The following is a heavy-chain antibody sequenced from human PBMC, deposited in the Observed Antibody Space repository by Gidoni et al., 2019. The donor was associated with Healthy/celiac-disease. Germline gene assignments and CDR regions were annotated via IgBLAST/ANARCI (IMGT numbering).Heavy chain of an antibody. V-gene: IGHV3-11*05. CDR1: GFPFIDYY. Sequence: QVQLVASGGGLVKPGGSLRLSGAASGFPFIDYYMGWIRPAPGKGLEWVSYISSSSSYTNYADSVKGRVTISRDNAKNSLYLQMNSLRAEDTAVYYCAREKYSSGWYPDYWGQVTLVTVSS. J-gene: IGHJ4*02. CDR2: ISSSSSYT. D-gene: IGHD6-19*01. CDR3: AREKYSSGWYPDY.